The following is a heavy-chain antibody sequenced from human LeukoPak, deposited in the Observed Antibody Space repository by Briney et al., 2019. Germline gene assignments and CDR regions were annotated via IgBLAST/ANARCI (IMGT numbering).Heavy chain of an antibody. CDR2: IYYSGST. V-gene: IGHV4-59*01. J-gene: IGHJ4*02. Sequence: PSXTLSLTCTVYGGSISRYYWRWIRQPPGKGLEWIGYIYYSGSTNYNPSLKSRVTISVDTSKNQFSLKLSSVTAADTAVYYCARDPGYSNGWYSIGDWGQGTLVTVSS. CDR3: ARDPGYSNGWYSIGD. D-gene: IGHD6-19*01. CDR1: GGSISRYY.